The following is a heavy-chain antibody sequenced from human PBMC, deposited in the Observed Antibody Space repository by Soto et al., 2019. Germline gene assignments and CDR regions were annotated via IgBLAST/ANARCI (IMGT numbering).Heavy chain of an antibody. D-gene: IGHD6-19*01. CDR2: IIPIFGTA. Sequence: SVKVSCKASGGTFSSYAISWVRQAPGQGLEWMGGIIPIFGTANYAQKFQGRVTITADESTSTAYMELSSLRSEDTAVYYCSRAQGSGYSSGWVLDAFDIWGQGTMVTVSS. CDR1: GGTFSSYA. CDR3: SRAQGSGYSSGWVLDAFDI. J-gene: IGHJ3*02. V-gene: IGHV1-69*13.